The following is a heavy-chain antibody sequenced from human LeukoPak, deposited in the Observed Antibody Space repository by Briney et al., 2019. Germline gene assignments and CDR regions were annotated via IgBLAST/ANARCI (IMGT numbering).Heavy chain of an antibody. CDR3: ARGEIFAFDI. CDR2: IYPGDSDT. V-gene: IGHV5-51*01. CDR1: GSSLTSYR. Sequence: GASLQISCKGSGSSLTSYRIGWVRPLPGKGLEWMGIIYPGDSDTRYSPSFQGQVTISADKSISTAYLQWSSLKASDTAMYYCARGEIFAFDIWGQGTMVTVSS. J-gene: IGHJ3*02. D-gene: IGHD2-15*01.